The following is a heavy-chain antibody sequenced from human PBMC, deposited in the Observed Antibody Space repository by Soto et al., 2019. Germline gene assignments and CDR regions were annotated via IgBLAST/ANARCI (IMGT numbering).Heavy chain of an antibody. CDR2: INAGNGNI. D-gene: IGHD6-19*01. Sequence: QVHLAPSGAEVKKPGASVKVSCKASGYTFTSFAIHWVRQAPGQGLEWMGWINAGNGNIKHSQKFQHRVTITRDTSASTAYMELSSLRFEDTAVYYCARDGAVAGDSNFDYWGQGTLVTVSS. CDR3: ARDGAVAGDSNFDY. CDR1: GYTFTSFA. V-gene: IGHV1-3*01. J-gene: IGHJ4*02.